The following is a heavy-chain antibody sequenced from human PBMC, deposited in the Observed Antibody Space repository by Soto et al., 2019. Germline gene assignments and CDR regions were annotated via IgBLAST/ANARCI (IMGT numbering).Heavy chain of an antibody. Sequence: EVQLVESGGGLVQPGGSLRLSCAASGFTFSMYWMHWVRQVPGKGPEWVSRINDDGISTNYADSVKGRFTISRDNAKNTLYLQMNALRVEYTAVYYCTRGPRSTSTGTGAFWGQGTLVTVSS. J-gene: IGHJ4*02. CDR2: INDDGIST. CDR1: GFTFSMYW. CDR3: TRGPRSTSTGTGAF. V-gene: IGHV3-74*01. D-gene: IGHD1-1*01.